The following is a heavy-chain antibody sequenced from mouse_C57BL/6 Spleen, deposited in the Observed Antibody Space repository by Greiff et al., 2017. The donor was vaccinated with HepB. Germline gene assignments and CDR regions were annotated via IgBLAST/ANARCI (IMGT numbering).Heavy chain of an antibody. D-gene: IGHD2-3*01. CDR1: GFNFKNTY. J-gene: IGHJ2*01. Sequence: EVQLQQSVAELVRPGASVKLSCTASGFNFKNTYMHWVKQRPEQGLEWIGRIDPANGNTKYAPKFQGKATITADTSSNTAYLQLSSLTSEDAAIYYCARCDNGYFFDYWGQGTTLTVSS. CDR3: ARCDNGYFFDY. CDR2: IDPANGNT. V-gene: IGHV14-3*01.